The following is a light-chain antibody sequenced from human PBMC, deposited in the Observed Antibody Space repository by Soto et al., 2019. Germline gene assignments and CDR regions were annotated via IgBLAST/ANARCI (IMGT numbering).Light chain of an antibody. CDR3: QQSYSTPYT. Sequence: DIQMTQSPSSLSASVGDRVTITCRASQSISSYLNWSQQKPGKAPKLLIYAASSLQSGVPSRFSGSGSGTDFTLTISSLQPEDFATYYCQQSYSTPYTFGQGTKLESK. CDR1: QSISSY. CDR2: AAS. V-gene: IGKV1-39*01. J-gene: IGKJ2*01.